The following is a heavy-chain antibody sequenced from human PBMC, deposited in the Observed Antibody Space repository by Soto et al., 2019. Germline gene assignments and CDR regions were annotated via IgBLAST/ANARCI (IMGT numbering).Heavy chain of an antibody. J-gene: IGHJ5*02. V-gene: IGHV1-8*01. CDR3: ARMATFGSLNWFDP. Sequence: ASVKVSCKASGYSFTNNDVSWVLQATGQGLEWMGWMNPGSGDTGYAQKFQGRVTMTRDISIATAYMELSSLRSDDTAIYFCARMATFGSLNWFDPWGQGTQVTVSS. CDR2: MNPGSGDT. D-gene: IGHD3-16*01. CDR1: GYSFTNND.